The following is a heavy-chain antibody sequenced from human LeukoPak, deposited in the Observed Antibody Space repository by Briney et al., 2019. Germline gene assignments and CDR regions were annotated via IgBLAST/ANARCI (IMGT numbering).Heavy chain of an antibody. CDR3: ATLTVASSFDY. V-gene: IGHV3-23*01. CDR2: ISGSGGST. Sequence: GGSLRLSCAASGFTFSSYAMSWVRQAPGKGLEWVSAISGSGGSTYYADSVKGRFTISRDNAKNSLYLQMNSLRAEDTAVYYCATLTVASSFDYWGQGTLVTVSS. J-gene: IGHJ4*02. CDR1: GFTFSSYA. D-gene: IGHD6-19*01.